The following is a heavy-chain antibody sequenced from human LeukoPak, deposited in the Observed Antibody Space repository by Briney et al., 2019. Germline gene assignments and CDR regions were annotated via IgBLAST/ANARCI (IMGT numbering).Heavy chain of an antibody. CDR1: GGSFSGYY. J-gene: IGHJ6*02. D-gene: IGHD3-10*01. CDR3: ARGYYIRYSPRDYYYGMDV. V-gene: IGHV4-34*01. Sequence: SETLSLTCAVYGGSFSGYYWSWIRQPPGKGLEWIGEINHSGSTNYNPSLKSRVTMSVDTSKNQFSLKLSSVTAADTAVYYCARGYYIRYSPRDYYYGMDVWGQGTTVTVSS. CDR2: INHSGST.